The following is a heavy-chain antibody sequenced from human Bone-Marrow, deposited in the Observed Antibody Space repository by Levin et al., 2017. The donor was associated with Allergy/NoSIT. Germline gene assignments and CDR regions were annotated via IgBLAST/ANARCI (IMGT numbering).Heavy chain of an antibody. Sequence: GGSLRLSCAASGFTFRHYTMNWVRQAPGKGLEWVSCITSSGDGTYYADSVKGRFTISRDNAKNSLYLQLNRLRDEDTAMYYCARDPERGYYDSSGYSGDHWGQGTLVTVSS. D-gene: IGHD3-22*01. J-gene: IGHJ4*02. CDR3: ARDPERGYYDSSGYSGDH. CDR1: GFTFRHYT. CDR2: ITSSGDGT. V-gene: IGHV3-48*02.